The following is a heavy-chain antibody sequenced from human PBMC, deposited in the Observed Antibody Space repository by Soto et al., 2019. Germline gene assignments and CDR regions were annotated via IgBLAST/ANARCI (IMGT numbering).Heavy chain of an antibody. CDR1: GFTFSNAW. Sequence: PGWSLRLSCAASGFTFSNAWMSWVRQAPGKGLEWVGRIKSKTDGGTTDYAAPVKGRFTISRDDSKNTLYLQMNSLKPEDTAVYYCTTGYCSSTSCYSFDEWGQGTLVTVSS. CDR3: TTGYCSSTSCYSFDE. V-gene: IGHV3-15*01. CDR2: IKSKTDGGTT. J-gene: IGHJ4*02. D-gene: IGHD2-2*02.